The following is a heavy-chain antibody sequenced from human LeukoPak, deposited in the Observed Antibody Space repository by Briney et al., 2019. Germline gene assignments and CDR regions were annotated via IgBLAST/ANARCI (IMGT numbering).Heavy chain of an antibody. CDR2: FYTSGHT. J-gene: IGHJ6*03. V-gene: IGHV4-61*09. Sequence: SETLSLTCTVSGGSINSGSYYWSWIRQPAGKGLEWMGHFYTSGHTSYNPSLKSRVTISVDTSKNQFSLKMNSVTAADTAVYYCARGVHGYSYGYVPWELYSYMDVWGKGTTVSISS. CDR1: GGSINSGSYY. CDR3: ARGVHGYSYGYVPWELYSYMDV. D-gene: IGHD5-18*01.